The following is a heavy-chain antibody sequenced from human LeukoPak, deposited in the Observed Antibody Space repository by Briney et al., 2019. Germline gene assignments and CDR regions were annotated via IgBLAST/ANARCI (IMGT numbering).Heavy chain of an antibody. CDR2: IYSGGST. J-gene: IGHJ6*02. Sequence: GGSLRLSCAASGFTVSSNYMSWVRQAPGKGLEWVSVIYSGGSTYYADSVKGRYTISRDNSKNTLYLQMNSLRAEDTAVYYCAREYGSGRPRSYYYYGMDVWGQGTTVTVSS. CDR3: AREYGSGRPRSYYYYGMDV. V-gene: IGHV3-66*01. D-gene: IGHD3-10*01. CDR1: GFTVSSNY.